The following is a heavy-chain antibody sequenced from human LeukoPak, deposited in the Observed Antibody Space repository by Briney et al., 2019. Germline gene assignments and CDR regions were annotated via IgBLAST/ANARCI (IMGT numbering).Heavy chain of an antibody. CDR3: ARADYGDYVLYYYYYMDV. J-gene: IGHJ6*03. V-gene: IGHV3-21*01. D-gene: IGHD4-17*01. CDR1: GFTFSSYA. Sequence: PGGSLRLSCAASGFTFSSYAMNWVRQAPGKGLEWVSSISGRSADIYYADSVKGRFTISRDNAKNSLYLQMNSLRAEDTAVYYCARADYGDYVLYYYYYMDVWGKGTTVTVSS. CDR2: ISGRSADI.